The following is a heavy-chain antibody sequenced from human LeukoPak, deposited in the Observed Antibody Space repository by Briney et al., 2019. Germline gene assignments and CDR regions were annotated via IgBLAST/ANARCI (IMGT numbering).Heavy chain of an antibody. J-gene: IGHJ4*02. V-gene: IGHV3-66*02. Sequence: GGSLRLSCAASGFTVNSNYMSWVRQAPGKGLEWVSVIYSGGSTYYADSVKGRFTISRDISKSTLYLQMNSLRPEDTAVYYCARDLWDATGFWGQGTLVTVSS. D-gene: IGHD3-3*01. CDR2: IYSGGST. CDR1: GFTVNSNY. CDR3: ARDLWDATGF.